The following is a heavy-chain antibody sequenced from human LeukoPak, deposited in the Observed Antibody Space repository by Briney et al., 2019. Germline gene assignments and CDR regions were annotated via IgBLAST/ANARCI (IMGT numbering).Heavy chain of an antibody. D-gene: IGHD3-3*01. CDR1: GGSISSGDYY. CDR2: IYYSGST. V-gene: IGHV4-30-4*01. J-gene: IGHJ6*02. CDR3: ARVYDFWSGLSCSMDV. Sequence: PSETLSLTCTVSGGSISSGDYYWSWIRQPPGKGLEWIGYIYYSGSTYYNPSLKSRVTISVDTSKNQFSLKLSSVTAADTAVYYCARVYDFWSGLSCSMDVWGQGTTVAVSS.